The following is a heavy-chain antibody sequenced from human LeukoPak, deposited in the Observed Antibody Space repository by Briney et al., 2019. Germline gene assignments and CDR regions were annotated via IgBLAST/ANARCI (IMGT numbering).Heavy chain of an antibody. CDR1: GFTFSSYA. V-gene: IGHV3-23*01. CDR2: ISGSGGST. D-gene: IGHD1-26*01. Sequence: GGSLRLSCAASGFTFSSYAMSWVRQAPGKGLEWVSAISGSGGSTYYADSVKGRFTISRDNSKNTLYLQMNSLRAEDTAIYYCARDQSTAGPTTADYWGQGTLVTASS. J-gene: IGHJ4*02. CDR3: ARDQSTAGPTTADY.